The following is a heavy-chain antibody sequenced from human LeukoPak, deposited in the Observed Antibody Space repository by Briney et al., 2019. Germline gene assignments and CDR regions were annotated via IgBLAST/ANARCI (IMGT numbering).Heavy chain of an antibody. Sequence: GGSLRLSCAASGFTFSSYSMNWVRQAPGKGLEWVSSISSSSSYIYYADSVKGRFTISRDNAKNSLYLQMNSLRAEDTAVYYCAKSKFAGDPSGYYNYWGQGTLVTVSS. CDR1: GFTFSSYS. D-gene: IGHD3-22*01. CDR3: AKSKFAGDPSGYYNY. CDR2: ISSSSSYI. V-gene: IGHV3-21*04. J-gene: IGHJ4*02.